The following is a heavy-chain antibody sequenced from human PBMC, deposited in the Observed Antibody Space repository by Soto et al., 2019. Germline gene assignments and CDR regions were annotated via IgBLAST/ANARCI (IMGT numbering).Heavy chain of an antibody. CDR3: ANVPGIVGAATFDY. CDR1: GFTFSSYA. J-gene: IGHJ4*02. CDR2: ISGSGGST. D-gene: IGHD1-26*01. Sequence: EVQLLESGGGLVQPGGSLRLSCAASGFTFSSYAMSWVRQAPGKGLEWVSAISGSGGSTYYADSVKGRFTISRDNSKNTLYLQMNSLRAEVTAVYYCANVPGIVGAATFDYWGQGTLVTVSS. V-gene: IGHV3-23*01.